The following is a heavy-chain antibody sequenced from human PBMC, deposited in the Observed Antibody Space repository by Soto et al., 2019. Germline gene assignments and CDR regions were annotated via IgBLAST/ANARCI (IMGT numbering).Heavy chain of an antibody. CDR3: ATVMHDYGTNWVDS. CDR1: SGSISSDKYY. J-gene: IGHJ5*01. CDR2: IYYTGTT. Sequence: SETLSLTCSVSSGSISSDKYYWTWIGQSPGKGLEWIGHIYYTGTTHYNPSVTSRVIILLDKSKDQFSLTLTSVTAADTGVYYCATVMHDYGTNWVDSWGQGILVTVSS. V-gene: IGHV4-30-4*01. D-gene: IGHD4-17*01.